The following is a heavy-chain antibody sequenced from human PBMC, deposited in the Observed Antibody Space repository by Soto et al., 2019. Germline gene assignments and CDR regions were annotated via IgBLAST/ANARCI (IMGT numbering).Heavy chain of an antibody. V-gene: IGHV3-74*01. Sequence: GGSLRLSCAASGFTFSSYWMHWVRQAPGKGLVWVSRINSDGSSTSYADSVKGRFTISRDNAKNTLYLQMNSLRAEDTAVYYCARRPETGYYRYFDLWGRGTLVTVSS. CDR2: INSDGSST. J-gene: IGHJ2*01. CDR1: GFTFSSYW. CDR3: ARRPETGYYRYFDL. D-gene: IGHD3-9*01.